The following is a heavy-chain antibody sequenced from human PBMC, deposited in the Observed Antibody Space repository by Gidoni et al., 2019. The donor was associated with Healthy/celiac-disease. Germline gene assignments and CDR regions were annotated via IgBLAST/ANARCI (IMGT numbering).Heavy chain of an antibody. V-gene: IGHV4-39*01. Sequence: QLQLQESGPGLVKPSETLSLTCTVPGGSISSSSYYWGWIRQPPGKGLEWIGSIYYSGSTYYNPSLKSRVTISVDTSKNQFSLKLSSVTAADTAVYYCARQSVDTAMDDAFDIWGQGTMVTVSS. D-gene: IGHD5-18*01. CDR3: ARQSVDTAMDDAFDI. J-gene: IGHJ3*02. CDR1: GGSISSSSYY. CDR2: IYYSGST.